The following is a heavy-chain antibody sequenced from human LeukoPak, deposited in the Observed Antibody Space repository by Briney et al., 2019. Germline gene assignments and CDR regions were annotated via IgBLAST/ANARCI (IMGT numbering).Heavy chain of an antibody. CDR3: ARGPELERFDC. Sequence: SSVKVSCKVSGFTFTDYYMHWVRQAPGQGLEWMGGIIPSFGTTNHAQKFQGRVTITTDESTGTAYMELSRLRSEDTAVYYCARGPELERFDCWGQGTLVTVSS. D-gene: IGHD1-1*01. CDR2: IIPSFGTT. CDR1: GFTFTDYY. J-gene: IGHJ4*02. V-gene: IGHV1-69*05.